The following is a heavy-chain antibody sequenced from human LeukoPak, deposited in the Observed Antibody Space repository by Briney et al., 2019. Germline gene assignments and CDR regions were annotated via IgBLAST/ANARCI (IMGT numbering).Heavy chain of an antibody. CDR2: IYYIGST. J-gene: IGHJ4*02. D-gene: IGHD1-26*01. CDR3: ARVVGATGSSDY. CDR1: GGSISSDY. V-gene: IGHV4-59*01. Sequence: SETLSLTCTVSGGSISSDYWSWIRQPPGKGLEWIGYIYYIGSTNYNPSLKSRITISVDASKSHFSLKLSSVTAADTAVYYCARVVGATGSSDYWGQGTLVTVSS.